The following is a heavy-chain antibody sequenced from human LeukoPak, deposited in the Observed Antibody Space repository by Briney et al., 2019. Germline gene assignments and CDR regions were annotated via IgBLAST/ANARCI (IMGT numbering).Heavy chain of an antibody. CDR2: ISGSGGST. D-gene: IGHD5-18*01. J-gene: IGHJ3*02. V-gene: IGHV3-23*01. Sequence: GGSLRLSCSASGFTFTSYGMSWVRQAPGKGLEWVSAISGSGGSTYYADSVKGRFTISRDNSKNTLYLQMNSLRAEDTAVYYCARESTAMVFFWDAFDIWGQGTMVTVSS. CDR3: ARESTAMVFFWDAFDI. CDR1: GFTFTSYG.